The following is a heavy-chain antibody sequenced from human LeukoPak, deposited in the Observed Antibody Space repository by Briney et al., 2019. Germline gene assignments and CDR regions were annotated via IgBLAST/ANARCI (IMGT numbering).Heavy chain of an antibody. CDR2: VSYEGKSQ. Sequence: PGGSLRLSCAASGFTFSTYGMHWVRQAPGKGLEWVAVVSYEGKSQYYADSVRGRFTISRDNSKNTLYLQMNSLRGEDAAVYYCAKEGTAQISTWYDYWGQGTLVTVSS. CDR3: AKEGTAQISTWYDY. CDR1: GFTFSTYG. J-gene: IGHJ4*02. V-gene: IGHV3-30*18. D-gene: IGHD6-13*01.